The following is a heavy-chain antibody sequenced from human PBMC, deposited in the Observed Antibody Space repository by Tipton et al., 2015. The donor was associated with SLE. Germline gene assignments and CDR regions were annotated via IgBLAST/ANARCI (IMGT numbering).Heavy chain of an antibody. J-gene: IGHJ4*02. CDR3: ARYFYDSSGVCLFDL. CDR1: GGSISTYY. Sequence: TLSLTCTVSGGSISTYYWSWIRQPPGKGLEWIGYIYYSGSTNYNPSLKSRVTISVDTSKNQFSLKLSSVTAADTAVYYCARYFYDSSGVCLFDLWGQGTLVTVSS. V-gene: IGHV4-59*01. CDR2: IYYSGST. D-gene: IGHD3-22*01.